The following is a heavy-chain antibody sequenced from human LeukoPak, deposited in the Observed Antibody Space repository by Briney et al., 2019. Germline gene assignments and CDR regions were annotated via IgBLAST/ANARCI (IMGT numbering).Heavy chain of an antibody. Sequence: ASVKVSCKPSVYTFSTYYMHWVRQAPGQGLEWMGVIDPSGGSTNYARKFQGRVTMTSDTSTSTVYMELSSLRSEDTAVYYCARGFCSGGSCYSYDYWGQGTLVTVSS. CDR1: VYTFSTYY. D-gene: IGHD2-15*01. J-gene: IGHJ4*02. V-gene: IGHV1-46*01. CDR2: IDPSGGST. CDR3: ARGFCSGGSCYSYDY.